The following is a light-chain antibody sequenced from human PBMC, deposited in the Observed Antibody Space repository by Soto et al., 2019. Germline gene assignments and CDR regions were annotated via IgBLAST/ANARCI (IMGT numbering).Light chain of an antibody. J-gene: IGLJ2*01. V-gene: IGLV2-14*01. CDR2: DVT. Sequence: QSALTQPASVSGSPGQSITISCTGTGSDVGGYNFVSWYQQHPGKVPKLLIYDVTHRPSGVSNRFSASKSANTASLTISGLQAEDEADYYCSSYTSTNTLVFGGRTKLTVL. CDR1: GSDVGGYNF. CDR3: SSYTSTNTLV.